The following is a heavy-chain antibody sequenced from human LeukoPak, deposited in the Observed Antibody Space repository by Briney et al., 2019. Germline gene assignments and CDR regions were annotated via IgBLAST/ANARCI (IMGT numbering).Heavy chain of an antibody. CDR3: ARDRGSSWFADY. V-gene: IGHV1-2*02. Sequence: ASVKDSCKASRYIFTSYYIHWVRQAPGQGLEWMGWINPNNGGTKYAQKFQGRVTMTSDTSISTAYMELSRLRSDDTAMYYCARDRGSSWFADYWGQGTLVTVSS. D-gene: IGHD6-13*01. CDR2: INPNNGGT. J-gene: IGHJ4*02. CDR1: RYIFTSYY.